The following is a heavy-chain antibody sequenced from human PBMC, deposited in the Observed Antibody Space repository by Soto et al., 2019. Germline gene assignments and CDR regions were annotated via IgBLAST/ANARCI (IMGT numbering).Heavy chain of an antibody. J-gene: IGHJ4*02. V-gene: IGHV4-31*03. CDR3: ARIKGGAAGNFDY. Sequence: PSETLSLTCTVSGGSIANGAYYWTWIRQHPGKGPEWIGYIYYSGSTFYNPSLKSRVMISADTSKNQFSLRLNFVTAADTAVYYCARIKGGAAGNFDYWGQGALVTVSS. D-gene: IGHD6-13*01. CDR2: IYYSGST. CDR1: GGSIANGAYY.